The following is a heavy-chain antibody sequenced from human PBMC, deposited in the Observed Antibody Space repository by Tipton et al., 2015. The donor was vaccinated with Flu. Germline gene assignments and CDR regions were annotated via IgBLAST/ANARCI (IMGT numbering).Heavy chain of an antibody. CDR1: GITIRSNY. D-gene: IGHD3-16*01. Sequence: GSLRLSCAASGITIRSNYMNWVRQAPGRGLEWVSLINTVGETNYADSVKGRFTVSRDNSKNTLYFQMNSLRVEDTAVYYCARDPDGVYGTPDDYWGQGTLVTVSS. J-gene: IGHJ1*01. V-gene: IGHV3-53*01. CDR2: INTVGET. CDR3: ARDPDGVYGTPDDY.